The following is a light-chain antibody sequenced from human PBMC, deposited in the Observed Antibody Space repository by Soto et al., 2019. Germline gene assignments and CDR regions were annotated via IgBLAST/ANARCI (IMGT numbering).Light chain of an antibody. V-gene: IGKV1-5*01. CDR2: DAS. Sequence: DIQMTQSPSTLSASVGDRVTITCRASQSISSWLAWYQQKPGKAPKLLIYDASSLESGVPSRFSGSGSGTEFTLTISSLQPDDFATYYCQQYNSYPYTFDQGNKLEIK. CDR1: QSISSW. CDR3: QQYNSYPYT. J-gene: IGKJ2*01.